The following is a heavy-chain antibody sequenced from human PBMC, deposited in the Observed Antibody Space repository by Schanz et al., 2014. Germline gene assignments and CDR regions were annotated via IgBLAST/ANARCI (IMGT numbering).Heavy chain of an antibody. CDR2: IGVDGTTT. V-gene: IGHV3-23*01. CDR1: GFTFSDYS. D-gene: IGHD1-1*01. Sequence: EVQLLESGGGLVEPGGSLRLSCAASGFTFSDYSMNWVRQAPGKGLEWVSVIGVDGTTTYYADSVKGRFTISRDNSKNTLYLQMNSLRAEDTAVYFCAKIERNEDWGQGTLVTVSS. CDR3: AKIERNED. J-gene: IGHJ4*02.